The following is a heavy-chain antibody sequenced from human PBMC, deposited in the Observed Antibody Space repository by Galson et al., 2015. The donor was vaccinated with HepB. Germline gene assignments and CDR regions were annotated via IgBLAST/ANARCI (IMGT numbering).Heavy chain of an antibody. V-gene: IGHV3-23*01. J-gene: IGHJ4*02. CDR2: ISGSGGST. Sequence: SLRLSCAASGFTFSSYAMSWVRQAPGKGLEWVSAISGSGGSTYYADSVKGRFTISRDNSKNTLYLQMNSLRAEDTAVYYCAKSDFTGYCSSTSCHSEWPYYFDYWGQGTLVTVSS. CDR1: GFTFSSYA. D-gene: IGHD2-2*01. CDR3: AKSDFTGYCSSTSCHSEWPYYFDY.